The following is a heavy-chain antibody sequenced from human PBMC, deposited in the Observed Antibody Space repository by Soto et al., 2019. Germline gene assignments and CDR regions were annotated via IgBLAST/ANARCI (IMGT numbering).Heavy chain of an antibody. V-gene: IGHV1-69*05. Sequence: SVKVSCKASGGTFSSYAISWVRQAPGQGLEWMGGIIPIFGTANYAQKLQGRVTMTTDTSTSTAYMELRSLRSDDTAVYYCARDLKSSSWYWGMDVWGQGTTVTV. CDR3: ARDLKSSSWYWGMDV. CDR1: GGTFSSYA. CDR2: IIPIFGTA. D-gene: IGHD6-13*01. J-gene: IGHJ6*02.